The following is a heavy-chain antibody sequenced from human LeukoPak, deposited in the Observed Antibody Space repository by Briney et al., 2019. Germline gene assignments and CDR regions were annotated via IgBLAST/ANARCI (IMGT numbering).Heavy chain of an antibody. V-gene: IGHV4-59*01. Sequence: PSETLSLTCTVSGDSISRYYWSWVRQSPGKGLEWIGYVHYSGTVSYNPSLQRRITMSVDTSKNQFFLRLSSVTAADTAVYYCAREKYYYDGSAYSAFYYFDYWGQGTLVTVSS. CDR1: GDSISRYY. J-gene: IGHJ4*02. D-gene: IGHD3-22*01. CDR2: VHYSGTV. CDR3: AREKYYYDGSAYSAFYYFDY.